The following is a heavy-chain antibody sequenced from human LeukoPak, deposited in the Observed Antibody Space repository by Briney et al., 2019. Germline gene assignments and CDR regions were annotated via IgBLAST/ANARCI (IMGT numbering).Heavy chain of an antibody. CDR2: IYTSGST. D-gene: IGHD3-22*01. CDR3: ARDRYYYETSGDAFDM. Sequence: PSETLSLTCTVSGGSISSYYWSWIRQPAGKGLEWIGRIYTSGSTNYNPSLKSRVTMSVDTSKNQFSLKLSSVNAADTAVYYCARDRYYYETSGDAFDMWGQGTMVTVSS. J-gene: IGHJ3*02. CDR1: GGSISSYY. V-gene: IGHV4-4*07.